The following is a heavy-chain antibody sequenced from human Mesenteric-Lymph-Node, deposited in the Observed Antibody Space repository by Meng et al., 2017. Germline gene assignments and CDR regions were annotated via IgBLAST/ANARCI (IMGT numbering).Heavy chain of an antibody. CDR3: GRGGGSYYHFDY. CDR2: TYYRSKWYN. D-gene: IGHD1-26*01. V-gene: IGHV6-1*01. CDR1: GDTVSSNSAA. Sequence: QGQPEQSGPGLVKPSQTLSLPCASSGDTVSSNSAAWNWIRQSSSRGLEWLGRTYYRSKWYNDYAVSVKSRITINPDTSKNQFSLQLNSVTPEDTAVYYCGRGGGSYYHFDYWGQGTLVTVSS. J-gene: IGHJ4*02.